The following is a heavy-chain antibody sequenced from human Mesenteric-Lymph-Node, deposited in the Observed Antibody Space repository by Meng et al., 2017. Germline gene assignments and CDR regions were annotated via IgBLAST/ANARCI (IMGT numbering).Heavy chain of an antibody. Sequence: GESLKISCTASGFNFDDYGMTWVRQAPGKGLEWVSAISSSGGNTYYTDSVKGRFTISRDNSKNTLYLQMNSLRAEDTAVYYCAKTRLTITVTGTVDYWGQGTLVTVSS. CDR1: GFNFDDYG. V-gene: IGHV3-23*01. D-gene: IGHD6-19*01. CDR3: AKTRLTITVTGTVDY. CDR2: ISSSGGNT. J-gene: IGHJ4*02.